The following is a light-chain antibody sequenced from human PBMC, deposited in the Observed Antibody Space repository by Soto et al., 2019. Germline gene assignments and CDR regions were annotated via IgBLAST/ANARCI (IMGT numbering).Light chain of an antibody. J-gene: IGKJ4*01. CDR1: QSINNW. Sequence: DIQMTQSPSTLSASVGDRVTLTCRASQSINNWLAWYQQKPGKAPKLLIYKTSDLESGVPSRFSGSGSGTEFSITISSLQHDDFATYYCQQYKSFSLTFGGGTRVEVK. CDR2: KTS. V-gene: IGKV1-5*03. CDR3: QQYKSFSLT.